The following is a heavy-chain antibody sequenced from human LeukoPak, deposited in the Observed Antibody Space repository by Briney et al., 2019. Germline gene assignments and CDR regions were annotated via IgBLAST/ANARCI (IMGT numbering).Heavy chain of an antibody. J-gene: IGHJ6*03. D-gene: IGHD2-2*01. V-gene: IGHV1-2*02. CDR1: GYTFTGYY. Sequence: ASVKVSCKASGYTFTGYYMHRVRRAPGQGLEWMGWINPNSGGTNYAQKFQGRVTMTRDTSISTAYMELSRLRSDDTAVYYCARDGDIVVVQAYYYYYMDVWGKGTTVTVSS. CDR2: INPNSGGT. CDR3: ARDGDIVVVQAYYYYYMDV.